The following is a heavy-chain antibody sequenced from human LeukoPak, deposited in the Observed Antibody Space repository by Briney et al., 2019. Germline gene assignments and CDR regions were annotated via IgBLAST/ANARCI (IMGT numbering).Heavy chain of an antibody. J-gene: IGHJ4*02. CDR2: INPNSGGT. Sequence: GASVKVSCKASGYTFTGYYMHWVRQDPGQGLEWMGWINPNSGGTNYSQKFQGRVTMTRDTSISTAYMELSRLRSDDTAVYYCARGHLRSLTFPGYWGQGTLVTVSS. V-gene: IGHV1-2*02. D-gene: IGHD3-16*01. CDR1: GYTFTGYY. CDR3: ARGHLRSLTFPGY.